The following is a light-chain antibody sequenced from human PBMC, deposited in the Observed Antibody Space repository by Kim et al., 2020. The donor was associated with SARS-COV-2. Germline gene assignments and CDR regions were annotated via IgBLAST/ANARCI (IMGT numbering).Light chain of an antibody. CDR3: QQYNNYASLT. CDR1: QSITKY. CDR2: DVS. V-gene: IGKV1-5*01. J-gene: IGKJ1*01. Sequence: GDRVIITCRASQSITKYLAWYQRKPGKAPKLLIFDVSVLESGVPSRFGGSGSGTEFTLTITSLQPDDFATYYCQQYNNYASLTFGQGTKVYIK.